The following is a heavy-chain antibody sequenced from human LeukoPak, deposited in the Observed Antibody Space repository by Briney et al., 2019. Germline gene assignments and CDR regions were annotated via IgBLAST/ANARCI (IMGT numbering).Heavy chain of an antibody. CDR3: AKDGSSWSPYYFDY. CDR1: GFTFSSYA. CDR2: ISRDGSTI. V-gene: IGHV3-48*04. D-gene: IGHD6-13*01. Sequence: PGGSLRLSCAASGFTFSSYAMSWVRQAPGKGLEWVSYISRDGSTIYYAESVKGRVTISRDNAKNSLSLQMNSLRAEDTAVYYCAKDGSSWSPYYFDYWGQGTLVTVSS. J-gene: IGHJ4*02.